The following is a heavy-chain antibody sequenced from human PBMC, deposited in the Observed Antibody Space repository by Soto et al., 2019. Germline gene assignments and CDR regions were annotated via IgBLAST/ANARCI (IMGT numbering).Heavy chain of an antibody. CDR1: GFTFSSYA. D-gene: IGHD1-26*01. J-gene: IGHJ6*02. Sequence: HPGGSLRLSCAASGFTFSSYAMSWVRQAPGKGLEWVSAISGSGGSTYYADSVKGRFTISRDNSKNTLYLQMNSLRAEDTAVYYCAKGNYSGSYSRYYGMDVWGQGTTVTVSS. CDR2: ISGSGGST. V-gene: IGHV3-23*01. CDR3: AKGNYSGSYSRYYGMDV.